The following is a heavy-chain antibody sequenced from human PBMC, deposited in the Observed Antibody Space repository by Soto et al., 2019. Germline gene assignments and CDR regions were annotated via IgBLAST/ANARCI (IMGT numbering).Heavy chain of an antibody. Sequence: PGESLKISCKGSGYSFTSYWIGWVRQMPGKGLEWMGIIYPGDSDTRYSPSFQGQVTISADKSISTAYLQWSSLKASDSAVYYCCARYDFWSDYTQVALDYWGQGTLVTVSS. CDR3: CARYDFWSDYTQVALDY. J-gene: IGHJ4*02. CDR2: IYPGDSDT. V-gene: IGHV5-51*01. CDR1: GYSFTSYW. D-gene: IGHD3-3*01.